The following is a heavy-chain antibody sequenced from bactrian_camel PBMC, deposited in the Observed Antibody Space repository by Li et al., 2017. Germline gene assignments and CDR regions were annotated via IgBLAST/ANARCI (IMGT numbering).Heavy chain of an antibody. Sequence: HVQLVESGGGSVQAGGSLRLSCATSTYVFSGSFCMAWFRQRSGNEREGVAFLYSGRPTDYGEAVKGRLTISRDNAKNTMYLEMSDLKPEDTATYYCAATAVVALGRCRDGVGTSLYKYWGQGTQVTVS. CDR1: TYVFSGSF. CDR2: LYSGRPT. J-gene: IGHJ4*01. V-gene: IGHV3S53*01. D-gene: IGHD6*01. CDR3: AATAVVALGRCRDGVGTSLYKY.